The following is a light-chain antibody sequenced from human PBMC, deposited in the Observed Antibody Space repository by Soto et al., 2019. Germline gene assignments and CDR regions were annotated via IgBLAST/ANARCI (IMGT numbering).Light chain of an antibody. CDR3: SSYTGSNNLHVL. V-gene: IGLV2-8*01. Sequence: QSALTQPPSASGSPGQSVTISCTGTSSDVGAYNYVSWYQQHPGKAPKVMIYEVNKRPSGVPDRFSGSKSGNTASLTGSGLQAEDEADYYCSSYTGSNNLHVLFGGGTQLTVL. CDR2: EVN. J-gene: IGLJ2*01. CDR1: SSDVGAYNY.